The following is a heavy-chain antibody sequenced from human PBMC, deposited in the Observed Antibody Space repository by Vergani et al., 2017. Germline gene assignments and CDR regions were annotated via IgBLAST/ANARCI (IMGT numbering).Heavy chain of an antibody. CDR2: VYTSGMT. CDR3: ARELSYDYGSGSXDYNPYYYEGMDV. D-gene: IGHD3-10*01. Sequence: QVQLQESGPRLVRPSQTLSLTCTVSGGSINTGAYYWSWIRQPAGKGLEWIGRVYTSGMTNYNPSLKSRVTILVDRSKSQLSLKLTSVTAGDTAVYFCARELSYDYGSGSXDYNPYYYEGMDVWGPGTTVTVSS. V-gene: IGHV4-61*02. CDR1: GGSINTGAYY. J-gene: IGHJ6*02.